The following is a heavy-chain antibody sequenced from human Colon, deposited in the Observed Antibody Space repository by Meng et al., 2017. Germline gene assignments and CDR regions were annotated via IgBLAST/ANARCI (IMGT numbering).Heavy chain of an antibody. CDR3: ARVPTTVDPFES. CDR2: IYQSGST. V-gene: IGHV4-4*02. CDR1: GGTISSNNW. J-gene: IGHJ4*02. Sequence: QVLLEESGPGLVKPSGTLLLPCTVSGGTISSNNWWSGVRQSPGRGLEWIGEIYQSGSTNYSPSLKSRVTISLDKSKNQFSLKVSYMTAADTAVYFCARVPTTVDPFESWGQGTLVTVSS. D-gene: IGHD4-23*01.